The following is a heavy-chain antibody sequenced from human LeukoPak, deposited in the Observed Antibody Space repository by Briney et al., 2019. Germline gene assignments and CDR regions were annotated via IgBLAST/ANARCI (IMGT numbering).Heavy chain of an antibody. V-gene: IGHV1-69*13. CDR3: ARVEGTYDSSGYYHYAFDI. J-gene: IGHJ3*02. CDR1: GYTFTNHG. Sequence: SVKVSCKASGYTFTNHGISWVRQAPGQGLEWMGGIIPIFGTANYAQKFQGRVTITADESTSTAYMELSSLRPEDTAVYYCARVEGTYDSSGYYHYAFDIWGQGTMVTVSS. D-gene: IGHD3-22*01. CDR2: IIPIFGTA.